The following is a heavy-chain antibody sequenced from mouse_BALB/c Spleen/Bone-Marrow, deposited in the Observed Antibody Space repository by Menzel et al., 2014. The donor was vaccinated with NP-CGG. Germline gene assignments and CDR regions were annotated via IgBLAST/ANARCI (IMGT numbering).Heavy chain of an antibody. V-gene: IGHV14-4*02. CDR3: NENAYVTSSVWFAY. CDR2: IDPEHGDP. J-gene: IGHJ3*01. CDR1: GFNIKDYY. Sequence: EVQGVVSGAEFMRSGASVKLSCTASGFNIKDYYIHWVKQRPEQGLAWIGWIDPEHGDPEYAPEVQDRATMNADTSSNTAYLQLSSLTSEDTAVYYCNENAYVTSSVWFAYWGQGTLVTVSA. D-gene: IGHD1-1*01.